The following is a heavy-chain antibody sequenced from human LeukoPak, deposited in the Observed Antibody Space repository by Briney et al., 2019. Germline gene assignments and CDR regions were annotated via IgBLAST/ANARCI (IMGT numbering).Heavy chain of an antibody. CDR3: VREGNQLLTKNFDL. J-gene: IGHJ4*02. V-gene: IGHV1-24*01. Sequence: ASVKVSCKVSGYTLIELSMHWVRQAPGKGLEWMAGFDPEDGETIYAQKFQGRVTMTEDTSTDTAYMELSSLISDDTAIYYCVREGNQLLTKNFDLWGQGALVTVSS. CDR2: FDPEDGET. D-gene: IGHD4-23*01. CDR1: GYTLIELS.